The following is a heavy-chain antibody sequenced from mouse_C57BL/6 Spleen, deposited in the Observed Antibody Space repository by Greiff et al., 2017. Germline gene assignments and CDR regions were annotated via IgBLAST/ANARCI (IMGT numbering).Heavy chain of an antibody. CDR2: INPSNGGT. J-gene: IGHJ3*01. V-gene: IGHV1-53*01. Sequence: QVQLQQPGPELVKPGASVKLSCKASGYTFTSYWMHWVKQRPGQGLEWIGNINPSNGGTNYNEKFKSKATLTVDKSSSTAYMQLSSLTSEDSAVYYCARGDYDYDEDWFAYWGQGTLDTVSA. CDR1: GYTFTSYW. D-gene: IGHD2-4*01. CDR3: ARGDYDYDEDWFAY.